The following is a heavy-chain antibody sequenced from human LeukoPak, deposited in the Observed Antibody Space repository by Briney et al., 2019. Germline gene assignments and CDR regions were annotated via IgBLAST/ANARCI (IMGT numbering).Heavy chain of an antibody. CDR3: AKARYSTSPGYYFDY. D-gene: IGHD6-6*01. J-gene: IGHJ4*02. V-gene: IGHV3-9*01. CDR2: ISWSSGRI. Sequence: GGSLRLSCAASGFTFDDYAMHWVRQGPGKGLEWVSGISWSSGRIGYADSVKGRFIISRDNAKNSLYLQMNSLRSEDTAFYYCAKARYSTSPGYYFDYWGQGTLVTVSS. CDR1: GFTFDDYA.